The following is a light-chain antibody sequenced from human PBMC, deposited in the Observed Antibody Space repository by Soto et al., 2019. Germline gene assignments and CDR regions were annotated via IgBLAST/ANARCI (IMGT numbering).Light chain of an antibody. V-gene: IGLV2-23*01. Sequence: QSVLTQPASVSGPLGQSIVISCTGSSSDIGSCDLVSWYQQYPGKAPKVVIFEGTKRPSGVSNRFSGSKSGNTASLTISGLQTEDEADYYCCSYAGSRTYVFGAGTKVTVL. J-gene: IGLJ1*01. CDR1: SSDIGSCDL. CDR3: CSYAGSRTYV. CDR2: EGT.